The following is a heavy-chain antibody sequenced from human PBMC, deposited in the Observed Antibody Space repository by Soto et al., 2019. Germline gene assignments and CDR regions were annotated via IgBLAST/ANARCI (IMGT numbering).Heavy chain of an antibody. CDR2: ISTSSSNI. CDR3: ARDWYSSALAPDAFDI. V-gene: IGHV3-48*01. CDR1: GFTFSSYS. D-gene: IGHD6-19*01. Sequence: EVQLVESGGGLVQPGESLRLSCAASGFTFSSYSLNWVRQAPGKGLEWVSYISTSSSNIYYADSVKGRFTISRDNANNSRYLQMNALRGGDTAVYNCARDWYSSALAPDAFDIWGQGTMVIVSS. J-gene: IGHJ3*02.